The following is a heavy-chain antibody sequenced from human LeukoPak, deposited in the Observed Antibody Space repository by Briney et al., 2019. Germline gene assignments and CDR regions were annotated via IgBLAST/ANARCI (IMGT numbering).Heavy chain of an antibody. V-gene: IGHV1-18*01. CDR1: GGTFSSYA. D-gene: IGHD5-24*01. Sequence: ASVKVSCKASGGTFSSYAISWVRQAPGQGLEWMGWISAYNGNTNYAQKLQGRVTMTTDTSTSTAYMELRSLRSDDTAVYYCARDVVEMATIPFDYWAREPWSPSPQ. J-gene: IGHJ4*02. CDR2: ISAYNGNT. CDR3: ARDVVEMATIPFDY.